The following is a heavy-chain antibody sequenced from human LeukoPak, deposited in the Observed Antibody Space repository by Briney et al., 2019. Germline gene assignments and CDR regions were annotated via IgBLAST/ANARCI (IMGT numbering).Heavy chain of an antibody. CDR3: AKDIGYCSGGSCYF. CDR1: GFTFDDYA. J-gene: IGHJ4*02. CDR2: ISWNSGSI. Sequence: GRSLRLSCAASGFTFDDYAMHWVRQATGKGLEWVSGISWNSGSIGYADSVKGRFTISRDNAKNSLYLQMNSLRAEDTALYYCAKDIGYCSGGSCYFWGQGTLVTVSS. D-gene: IGHD2-15*01. V-gene: IGHV3-9*01.